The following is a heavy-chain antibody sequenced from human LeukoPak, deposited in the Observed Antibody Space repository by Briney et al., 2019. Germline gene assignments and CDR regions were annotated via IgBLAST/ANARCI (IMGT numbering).Heavy chain of an antibody. J-gene: IGHJ3*02. CDR1: GGTFSSYT. V-gene: IGHV1-69*02. CDR2: IIPILGIA. CDR3: ASIVVVPAAHHAFDI. D-gene: IGHD2-2*01. Sequence: SVKVSCKASGGTFSSYTISWVRQAPGQGLELTGRIIPILGIANYAQKFQGRVTITADKSTSTAYMELSSLRSEDTAVYYCASIVVVPAAHHAFDIWGQGTMVTVSS.